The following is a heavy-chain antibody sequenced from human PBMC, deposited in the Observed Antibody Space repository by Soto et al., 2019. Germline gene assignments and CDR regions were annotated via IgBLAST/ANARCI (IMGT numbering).Heavy chain of an antibody. CDR1: GGTFSSYA. J-gene: IGHJ4*02. Sequence: SVKPSCTASGGTFSSYAISCVRQAPGQGLEWMGGIIPIFGTANYAQKFQGRVTITADESTSTAYMELSSLRSEDTAVYYCARTHYYYDSSGYYYFDYWGQGTLVTVSS. V-gene: IGHV1-69*13. D-gene: IGHD3-22*01. CDR2: IIPIFGTA. CDR3: ARTHYYYDSSGYYYFDY.